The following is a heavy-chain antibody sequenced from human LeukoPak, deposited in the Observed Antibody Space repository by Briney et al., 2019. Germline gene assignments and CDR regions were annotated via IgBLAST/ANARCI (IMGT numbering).Heavy chain of an antibody. V-gene: IGHV3-74*01. CDR2: IYRDGSNT. CDR3: ARDGDAYNFDF. J-gene: IGHJ4*02. Sequence: GGSLRLSCAASGFTFSNYWMHWVRHVPGKGLVWVSRIYRDGSNTDYADSVKGRFIISRDNVKNTLYPQMNRLRADDTAVYYCARDGDAYNFDFWGQGALVTVSS. CDR1: GFTFSNYW. D-gene: IGHD5-24*01.